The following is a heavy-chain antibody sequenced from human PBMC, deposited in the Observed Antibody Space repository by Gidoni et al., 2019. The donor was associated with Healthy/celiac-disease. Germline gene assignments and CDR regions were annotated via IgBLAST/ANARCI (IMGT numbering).Heavy chain of an antibody. J-gene: IGHJ6*02. CDR1: GFTFSSYG. CDR3: ARASRYSSGKVRHYGMDV. V-gene: IGHV3-33*01. Sequence: QVQLVESGGGVVQPGRSLRLPCAASGFTFSSYGMPWVRQAPGKGLEWVAVIWYDGSNKYYADSVKGRFTISRDNSKNTLYLQMNSLRAEDTAVYYCARASRYSSGKVRHYGMDVWGQGTTVTVSS. D-gene: IGHD6-19*01. CDR2: IWYDGSNK.